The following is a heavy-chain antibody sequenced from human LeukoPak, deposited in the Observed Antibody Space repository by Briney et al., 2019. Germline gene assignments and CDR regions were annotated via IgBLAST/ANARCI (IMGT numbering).Heavy chain of an antibody. CDR1: GFTFSIYS. CDR2: ISSSGSTT. CDR3: ARCSSGSGGGYYYYYMDV. Sequence: GGSLRLSCAASGFTFSIYSMNWVRQAPGKGLEWVSYISSSGSTTYYADSVKGRFTISRDNAKNSLYLQMNSLRAEDTAVYYCARCSSGSGGGYYYYYMDVWGKGTTVTVSS. D-gene: IGHD3-10*01. V-gene: IGHV3-48*01. J-gene: IGHJ6*03.